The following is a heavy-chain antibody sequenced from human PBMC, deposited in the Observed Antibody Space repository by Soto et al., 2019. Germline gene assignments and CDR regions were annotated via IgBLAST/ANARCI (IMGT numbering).Heavy chain of an antibody. CDR1: GFDASVNY. J-gene: IGHJ6*02. CDR3: VTENYYYGMDV. CDR2: SNSGGNT. Sequence: EVQLVESGGTLVQPGGSLRLSCAASGFDASVNYMTWVRQAPVKGLEWVSASNSGGNTFYADSVKGRFTISRDNSKNTLYLQMNSLRVEDTAMYYCVTENYYYGMDVWGQGTAVTVSS. V-gene: IGHV3-66*01.